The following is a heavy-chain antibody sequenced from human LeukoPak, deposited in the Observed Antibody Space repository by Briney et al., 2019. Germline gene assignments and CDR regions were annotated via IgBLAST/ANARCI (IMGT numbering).Heavy chain of an antibody. D-gene: IGHD3/OR15-3a*01. V-gene: IGHV3-7*03. CDR3: ARKGLGDY. CDR1: GFTFSDYW. J-gene: IGHJ4*02. Sequence: GESLRLSCAASGFTFSDYWMSRVRQAPGKGLEWVANIKQDGSVKYYVDSVRGRFTIFRDNAQNLLYLQMSSLRADDTAVYYCARKGLGDYWGQGTLVTVSS. CDR2: IKQDGSVK.